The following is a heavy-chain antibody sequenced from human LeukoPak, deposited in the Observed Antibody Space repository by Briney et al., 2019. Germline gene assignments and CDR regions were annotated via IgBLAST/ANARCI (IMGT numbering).Heavy chain of an antibody. J-gene: IGHJ3*02. CDR3: ATSSIPKLHPAIDAFDI. D-gene: IGHD2-2*02. CDR1: GYTLTELS. CDR2: FDPEDGET. Sequence: ASVKVSCKVSGYTLTELSMHWVRQAPGKGLEWMGGFDPEDGETIYAQKFQGRVTMTEDTSTDTAYMELSSLRSEDTAVYYCATSSIPKLHPAIDAFDIWGQGTMVTVSS. V-gene: IGHV1-24*01.